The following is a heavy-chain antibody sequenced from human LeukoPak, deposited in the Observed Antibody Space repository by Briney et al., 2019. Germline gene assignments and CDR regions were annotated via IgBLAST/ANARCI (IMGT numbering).Heavy chain of an antibody. Sequence: GGSLRLSCAASGFTFSRYVMHWVRQAPGKGLVWVSSMSTDGSSTTYAESVRGRFTISRDNAKNTLYLQINSLRAEDTAVYYCARGAHVLMVYAPFDYWGQGTLVTVSS. CDR1: GFTFSRYV. CDR2: MSTDGSST. J-gene: IGHJ4*02. CDR3: ARGAHVLMVYAPFDY. D-gene: IGHD2-8*01. V-gene: IGHV3-74*03.